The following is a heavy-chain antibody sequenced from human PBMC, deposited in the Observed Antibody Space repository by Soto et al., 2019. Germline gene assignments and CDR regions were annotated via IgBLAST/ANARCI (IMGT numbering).Heavy chain of an antibody. Sequence: EVQLVESGGVWVRPGGSLRLSCVPSELTFSANYLDWVAQVPGKGWEWVGRSRNKAKSYTTAYAASVKGRFTISRDDSKSSVYLQMNSLETEDTAVYYCVRAARSGTTHFDYWGQGTLVTVSS. D-gene: IGHD1-7*01. CDR1: ELTFSANY. J-gene: IGHJ4*02. V-gene: IGHV3-72*01. CDR3: VRAARSGTTHFDY. CDR2: SRNKAKSYTT.